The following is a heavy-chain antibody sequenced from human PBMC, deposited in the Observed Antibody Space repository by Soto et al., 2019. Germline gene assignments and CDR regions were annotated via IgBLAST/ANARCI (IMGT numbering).Heavy chain of an antibody. V-gene: IGHV5-51*01. CDR1: GYSFTDYW. D-gene: IGHD3-3*01. Sequence: GESLKISCQSSGYSFTDYWIGWVRQMPGKGLEWMGIIYPADSDTRYSPSFHGQVTISADKSISTAYLQWSSLEASDTAIFYCARRRSIFGYFDDWAQGTLVTVSS. CDR3: ARRRSIFGYFDD. CDR2: IYPADSDT. J-gene: IGHJ4*02.